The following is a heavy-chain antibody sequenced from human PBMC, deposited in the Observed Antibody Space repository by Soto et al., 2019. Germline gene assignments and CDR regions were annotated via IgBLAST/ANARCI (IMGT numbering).Heavy chain of an antibody. J-gene: IGHJ4*02. CDR1: GGSISSSSYY. CDR2: IYYSGST. V-gene: IGHV4-39*01. D-gene: IGHD3-3*01. Sequence: SATLSLTCTVSGGSISSSSYYWGWIRQPPGKGLEWIGIIYYSGSTYYNPSLKSRVTISVDTSKNQFSLKLSSVTAADTAVYYCARRWSGYGYNNWGQGTLVTVSS. CDR3: ARRWSGYGYNN.